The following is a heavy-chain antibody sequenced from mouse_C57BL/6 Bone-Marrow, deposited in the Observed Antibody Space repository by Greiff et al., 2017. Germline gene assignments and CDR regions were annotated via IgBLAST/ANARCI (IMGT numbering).Heavy chain of an antibody. J-gene: IGHJ1*03. V-gene: IGHV1-64*01. CDR1: GYTFTSYW. CDR2: IHPNSGST. CDR3: AEKGGFCWYFDV. Sequence: QVQLQQSGAELVKPGASVKLSCKASGYTFTSYWMHWVKQRPGQGLEWIGMIHPNSGSTNYNEKFKSKATLTVDKSSSTAYMQLSSLTSEDSAVYCCAEKGGFCWYFDVWGTGTTVTVSS.